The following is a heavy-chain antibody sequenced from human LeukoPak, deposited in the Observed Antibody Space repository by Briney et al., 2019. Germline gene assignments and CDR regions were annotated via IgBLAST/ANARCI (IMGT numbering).Heavy chain of an antibody. CDR2: ISAYNGNT. CDR3: ARVGLWRYYDSSGYPRRLDY. CDR1: GGTFTSYG. D-gene: IGHD3-22*01. Sequence: ASVKVSCKASGGTFTSYGISWVRQAPGQGLEWMGWISAYNGNTNYAQKLQGRVTMTTDTSTSTAYMELRSLRSDDTAVYYCARVGLWRYYDSSGYPRRLDYWGQGTLVTVSS. J-gene: IGHJ4*02. V-gene: IGHV1-18*01.